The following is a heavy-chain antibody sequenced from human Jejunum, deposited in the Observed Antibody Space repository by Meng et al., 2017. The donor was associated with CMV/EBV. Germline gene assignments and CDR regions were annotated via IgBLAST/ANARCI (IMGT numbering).Heavy chain of an antibody. CDR1: FTFNTYA. CDR3: AKATSSTIFGVDSLFDL. CDR2: ISGSTYNI. D-gene: IGHD3-3*01. Sequence: FTFNTYAMSWVRQAPGRGLKWVATISGSTYNIYYADSVKGRFTVSRDNFKNTLYLQMNSLRAEDTALYYCAKATSSTIFGVDSLFDLWGQGTMVTVSS. V-gene: IGHV3-23*01. J-gene: IGHJ3*01.